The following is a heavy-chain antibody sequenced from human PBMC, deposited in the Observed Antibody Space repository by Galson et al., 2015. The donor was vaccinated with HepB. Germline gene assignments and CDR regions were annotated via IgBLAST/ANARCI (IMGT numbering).Heavy chain of an antibody. V-gene: IGHV3-23*01. Sequence: SLRLSCAASGFTFSSYAMSWVRQAPGKGLEWVSAIGGSGDSTYYADSVKGRFTISRDNSKNTLYLQMNSLRAEDTAVYYCANGRSYYGSGTYYPALDYWGQGTLVTVSS. CDR3: ANGRSYYGSGTYYPALDY. D-gene: IGHD3-10*01. CDR2: IGGSGDST. J-gene: IGHJ4*02. CDR1: GFTFSSYA.